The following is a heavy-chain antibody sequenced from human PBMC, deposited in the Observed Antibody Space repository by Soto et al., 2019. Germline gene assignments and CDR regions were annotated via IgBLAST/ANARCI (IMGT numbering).Heavy chain of an antibody. D-gene: IGHD6-13*01. CDR1: GYTFTSYY. CDR2: INPSGGST. CDR3: ARGEGAAVGRGGYFDY. Sequence: QVQLVQSGAEVKKPGASVKVSCKASGYTFTSYYMHWVRQAPGQGLEWLGIINPSGGSTSYAQKFQGRVTMTSDTSTSTVYMELSSLRSEDTAVYYCARGEGAAVGRGGYFDYWGQGTLVTVSS. V-gene: IGHV1-46*01. J-gene: IGHJ4*02.